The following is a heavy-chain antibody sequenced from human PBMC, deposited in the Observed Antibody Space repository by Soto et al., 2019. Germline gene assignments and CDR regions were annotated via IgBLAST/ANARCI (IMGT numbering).Heavy chain of an antibody. CDR2: IRTKDYGEAT. J-gene: IGHJ4*02. CDR3: SRSTTVTRKSDY. D-gene: IGHD4-17*01. Sequence: PWGSLRLSCKTFGFTFGDYGMSWFRQAPGKGLEWVGFIRTKDYGEATEYAASVKGRFTISRDDSDRIVQLQMNSLTSGDTAIYYCSRSTTVTRKSDYWGQGAL. V-gene: IGHV3-49*03. CDR1: GFTFGDYG.